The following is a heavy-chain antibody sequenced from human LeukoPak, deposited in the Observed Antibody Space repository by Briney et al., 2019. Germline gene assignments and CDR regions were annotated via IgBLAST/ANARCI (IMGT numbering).Heavy chain of an antibody. CDR2: ISGSGGST. V-gene: IGHV3-23*01. D-gene: IGHD1-26*01. J-gene: IGHJ4*02. Sequence: GGSLRLSCAASGFTFSSYAMSWVRQAPGKGLEWVSAISGSGGSTYYADSVKGRFTISRDNSENTLYLQMNSLRAEDTAVYYCAKDARIVGLIAHFDYWGQGALVTVSS. CDR3: AKDARIVGLIAHFDY. CDR1: GFTFSSYA.